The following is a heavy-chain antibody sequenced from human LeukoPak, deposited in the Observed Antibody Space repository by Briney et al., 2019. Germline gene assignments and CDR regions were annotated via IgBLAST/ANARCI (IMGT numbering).Heavy chain of an antibody. V-gene: IGHV3-21*01. CDR3: ARYLKQFYFDY. Sequence: GGSLRLSCAASGFTFSSYSMNWVRQAPGKGLEWVSSISSSSSYIYYADSVKGRFTISRDNAKNSLYLQMNSLRAEDTAVYYCARYLKQFYFDYWGQGTLVTVSS. CDR2: ISSSSSYI. J-gene: IGHJ4*02. D-gene: IGHD6-19*01. CDR1: GFTFSSYS.